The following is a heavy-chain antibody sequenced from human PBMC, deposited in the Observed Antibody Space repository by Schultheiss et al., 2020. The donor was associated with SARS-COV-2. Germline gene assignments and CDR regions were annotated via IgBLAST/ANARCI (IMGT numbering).Heavy chain of an antibody. CDR2: ISGSGGST. D-gene: IGHD6-6*01. CDR3: AKTRYSSSSHFDY. J-gene: IGHJ4*02. Sequence: GGSLRLSCAASGFTFSSYSMNWVRQAPGKGLEWVSAISGSGGSTYYADSVKGRFTISRDNSKNTLYLQMNSLRAEDTAVYYCAKTRYSSSSHFDYWGQGTLVTVSS. CDR1: GFTFSSYS. V-gene: IGHV3-23*01.